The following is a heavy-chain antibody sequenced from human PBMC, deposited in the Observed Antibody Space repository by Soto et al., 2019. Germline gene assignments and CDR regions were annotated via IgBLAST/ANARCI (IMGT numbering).Heavy chain of an antibody. D-gene: IGHD2-15*01. CDR3: ARGHLGITTTGTWYDFDY. V-gene: IGHV4-59*01. CDR1: GDSISSYY. Sequence: SETLSLTCTVSGDSISSYYWTWIRQPPGKGLEYIGYIYYSGRTYYNPSLKSRVTISVDTSKNQFSLKLSSVTAADTAVYYCARGHLGITTTGTWYDFDYWGQGTLVTVSS. CDR2: IYYSGRT. J-gene: IGHJ4*02.